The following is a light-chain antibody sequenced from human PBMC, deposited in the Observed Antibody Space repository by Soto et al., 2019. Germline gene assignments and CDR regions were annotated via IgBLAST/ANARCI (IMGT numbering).Light chain of an antibody. CDR2: WAS. Sequence: DIVMTQSPDSLAVSLGERATINCKSSQSVLYSSNNKNYLAWYQQKPGHPPKLLIYWASTRESGVPDRFSGSGSGTDFTLTISSLQAEYVAVYYCQQYYSTPLTFGQGTKVEIK. CDR3: QQYYSTPLT. V-gene: IGKV4-1*01. J-gene: IGKJ1*01. CDR1: QSVLYSSNNKNY.